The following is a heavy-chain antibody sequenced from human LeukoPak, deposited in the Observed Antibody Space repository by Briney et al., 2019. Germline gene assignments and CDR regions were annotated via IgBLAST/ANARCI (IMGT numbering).Heavy chain of an antibody. CDR1: GFTFSSYG. D-gene: IGHD3-22*01. Sequence: GGSLRLSCAASGFTFSSYGMHWVRQAPGKGLEWVAFIRYDGSNKYYADSVKGRFTISRDNSKNTLYLQMNSLRAEDTAVFYCAKGGYYDFWYFDLWGRGTLVTVSS. CDR2: IRYDGSNK. J-gene: IGHJ2*01. V-gene: IGHV3-30*02. CDR3: AKGGYYDFWYFDL.